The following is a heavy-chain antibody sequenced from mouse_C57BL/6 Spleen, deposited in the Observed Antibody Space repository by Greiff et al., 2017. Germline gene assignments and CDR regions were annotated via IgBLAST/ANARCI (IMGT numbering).Heavy chain of an antibody. CDR2: ISSGGDYI. D-gene: IGHD2-4*01. Sequence: EVKLVESGEGLVKPGGSLKLSCAASGFTFSSYAMSWVRQTPEKRLEWVAYISSGGDYIYYAATVKGRFTISRDNARNTLYLQMSSLKSEDTAMYYCTRDYDYAWFAYWGQGTLVTVSA. J-gene: IGHJ3*01. CDR3: TRDYDYAWFAY. CDR1: GFTFSSYA. V-gene: IGHV5-9-1*02.